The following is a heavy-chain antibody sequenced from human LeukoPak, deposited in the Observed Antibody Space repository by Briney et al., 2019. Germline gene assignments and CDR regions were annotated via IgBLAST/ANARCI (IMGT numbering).Heavy chain of an antibody. J-gene: IGHJ6*02. CDR3: ATAPILRGEAGEQYKYGMDV. V-gene: IGHV4-4*02. CDR1: VGSISSGNW. Sequence: SGTLSLTCAVSVGSISSGNWWSWVRLSPGKGLEWIGEVYHNWTPNDNQSLKSRVTISADTFKNHFSMKLTSVTAADTAVYYCATAPILRGEAGEQYKYGMDVWGQGTTVIVSS. CDR2: VYHNWTP. D-gene: IGHD2-2*02.